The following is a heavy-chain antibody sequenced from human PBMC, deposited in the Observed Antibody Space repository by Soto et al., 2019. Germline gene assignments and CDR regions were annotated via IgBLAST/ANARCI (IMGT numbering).Heavy chain of an antibody. Sequence: QVQLQESGPGLVKPSQTLSLTCTVSGGSISSGGYYWSWIRQHPGKGLEWIGYIYYSGSTYYNPSLKSRVTISVDTSKNQLSRKLSSVTAADTAVYYCARVLKYSSSWADQWGQGTLVTVSS. CDR1: GGSISSGGYY. CDR3: ARVLKYSSSWADQ. CDR2: IYYSGST. D-gene: IGHD6-13*01. J-gene: IGHJ4*02. V-gene: IGHV4-31*03.